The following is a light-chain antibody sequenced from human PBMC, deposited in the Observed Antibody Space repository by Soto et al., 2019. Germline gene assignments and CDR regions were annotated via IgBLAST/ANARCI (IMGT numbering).Light chain of an antibody. CDR2: ATS. CDR3: QQLNSYPVT. J-gene: IGKJ4*01. CDR1: QGLNSY. V-gene: IGKV1-9*01. Sequence: DIQLTQSPSFLSASLGDRVTITCRASQGLNSYFAWYQQKPGKAPKLLLYATSTLQSVFPSRFSGSGSGAEFTLTITSLQPEDIATYYCQQLNSYPVTFGGGTKVEIK.